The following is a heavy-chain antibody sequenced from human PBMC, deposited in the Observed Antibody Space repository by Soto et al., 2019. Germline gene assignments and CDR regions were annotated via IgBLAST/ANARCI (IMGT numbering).Heavy chain of an antibody. CDR2: IYYSGST. CDR1: GGSISSGGYY. Sequence: SETLSLTCTVSGGSISSGGYYWSWIRQHPGKGLEWIGYIYYSGSTYYNPSLKSRVTISVDTSKNQFSLKLSSVTAADTAVYYCARVRQQLVSWFDHWGQGTRVTVSS. V-gene: IGHV4-31*03. CDR3: ARVRQQLVSWFDH. J-gene: IGHJ5*02. D-gene: IGHD6-13*01.